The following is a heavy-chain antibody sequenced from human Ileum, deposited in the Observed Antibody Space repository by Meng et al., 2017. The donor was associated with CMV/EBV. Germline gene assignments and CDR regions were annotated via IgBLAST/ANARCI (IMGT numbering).Heavy chain of an antibody. CDR2: INPDNGGT. J-gene: IGHJ4*01. CDR1: GYTFTGYY. D-gene: IGHD2-2*03. Sequence: QVQLVQSGAEVKKPGASVKVSCKASGYTFTGYYIHWVRQAPGQGLEWMGWINPDNGGTNFAQTFQGRVTMTTDTSTTTVYMELRNLRYDDTAVYYCARDGYYPSRVFDYWGLGTLVTVSS. V-gene: IGHV1-2*02. CDR3: ARDGYYPSRVFDY.